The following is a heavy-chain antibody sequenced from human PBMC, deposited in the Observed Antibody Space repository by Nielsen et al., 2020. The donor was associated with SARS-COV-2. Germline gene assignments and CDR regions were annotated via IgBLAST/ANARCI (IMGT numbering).Heavy chain of an antibody. CDR1: GFTFNSYD. D-gene: IGHD3-10*01. Sequence: GESLKISCAASGFTFNSYDMKWVRQAPGKGLEWVSTMSGRGRTTYYADSVKGRFIISRDNSKNTLYLEMNSLRAEDTAVYYCAKPNYYGSGSNNYAMDVWGQGTTVTVSS. CDR2: MSGRGRTT. CDR3: AKPNYYGSGSNNYAMDV. J-gene: IGHJ6*02. V-gene: IGHV3-23*01.